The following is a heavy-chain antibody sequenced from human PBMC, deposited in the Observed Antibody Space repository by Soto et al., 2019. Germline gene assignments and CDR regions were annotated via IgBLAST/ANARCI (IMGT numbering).Heavy chain of an antibody. Sequence: QVQLVESGGGVVQPGKSLRLSCAASGFTFRNYAMHWVRQVRQAPGQGLGWVAVISYDGSNQFYADSVKGRFTISRDDSKNKMYLQMNSLRADDTAVYYCARDDYASTGRNSGFDYWGQGTLVTVSS. D-gene: IGHD3-22*01. CDR1: GFTFRNYA. CDR3: ARDDYASTGRNSGFDY. CDR2: ISYDGSNQ. V-gene: IGHV3-30-3*01. J-gene: IGHJ4*02.